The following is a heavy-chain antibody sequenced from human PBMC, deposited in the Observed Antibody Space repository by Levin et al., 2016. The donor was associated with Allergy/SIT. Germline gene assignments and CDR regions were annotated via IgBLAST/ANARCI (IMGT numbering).Heavy chain of an antibody. CDR3: ARVRHDYGDYVYYGMDV. CDR2: ITTAGDT. Sequence: LSLTCAASGFTFSSYDMHWVRQATGKGLEWVSAITTAGDTYYPGSVKGRFTISRETAKNSFYLQMNSLRAGDTAVYYCARVRHDYGDYVYYGMDVWGQGATVTVSS. D-gene: IGHD4-17*01. CDR1: GFTFSSYD. J-gene: IGHJ6*02. V-gene: IGHV3-13*04.